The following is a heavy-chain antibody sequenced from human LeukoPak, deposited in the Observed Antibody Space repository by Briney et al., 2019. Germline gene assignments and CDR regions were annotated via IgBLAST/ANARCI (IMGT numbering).Heavy chain of an antibody. J-gene: IGHJ4*02. D-gene: IGHD1-1*01. V-gene: IGHV4-4*07. Sequence: PSETLSLTCTVSGGSISGYYWSWIRQPARKGLEWIGRIYTSGNTNYNPSLMSRVTMSLDTSKNQFSLKLTSLTAADTAVYYCSREGGNSRSLDYWGQGTLVTVSS. CDR2: IYTSGNT. CDR1: GGSISGYY. CDR3: SREGGNSRSLDY.